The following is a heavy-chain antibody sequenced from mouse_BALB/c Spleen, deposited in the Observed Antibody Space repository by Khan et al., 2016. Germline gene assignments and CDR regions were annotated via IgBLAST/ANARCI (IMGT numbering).Heavy chain of an antibody. CDR1: GFTFSTYG. D-gene: IGHD2-14*01. CDR2: INSNGGST. Sequence: VALVASGGGLVQPGGSLKLSCAASGFTFSTYGMSWVRQTPDKRLELVATINSNGGSTYYPDSVKGRFTISRDNAKNNLYLQMSSLKSEDTGRYYCARENYRYYVDYWGQGTTLTVSS. J-gene: IGHJ2*01. CDR3: ARENYRYYVDY. V-gene: IGHV5-6-3*01.